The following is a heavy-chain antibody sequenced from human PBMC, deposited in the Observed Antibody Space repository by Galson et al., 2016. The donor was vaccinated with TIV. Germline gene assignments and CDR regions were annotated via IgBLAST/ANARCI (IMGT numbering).Heavy chain of an antibody. V-gene: IGHV3-23*01. D-gene: IGHD3-22*01. CDR2: ISGSGGST. Sequence: SLRLSCAASGFTLSSYAMSWVRQAPGKGLEWVSAISGSGGSTWYADSVKGLFTVSRDNSKNTVFLQMNSLRAEDTAVYYCTKVPSSGFSYYYGLDVWGQGTTVTVSS. J-gene: IGHJ6*02. CDR1: GFTLSSYA. CDR3: TKVPSSGFSYYYGLDV.